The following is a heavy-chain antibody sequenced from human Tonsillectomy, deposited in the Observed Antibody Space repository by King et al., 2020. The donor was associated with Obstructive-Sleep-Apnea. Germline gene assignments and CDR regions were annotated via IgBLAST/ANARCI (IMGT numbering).Heavy chain of an antibody. D-gene: IGHD6-19*01. Sequence: QLVQSGGGVVQPGRSLRLSCAASGFTFSNYAMHWVRQAPGKGLEWVAVISYDGSYKYYADSVKGRFTISRDNSKNTLYLQMNSLRAEDTAVYYCARDGYSSGWSGGMDVWGQGTTVTVSS. CDR2: ISYDGSYK. V-gene: IGHV3-30*04. CDR1: GFTFSNYA. J-gene: IGHJ6*02. CDR3: ARDGYSSGWSGGMDV.